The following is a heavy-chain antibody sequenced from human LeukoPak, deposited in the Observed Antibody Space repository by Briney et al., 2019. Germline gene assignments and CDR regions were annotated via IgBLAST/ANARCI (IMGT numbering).Heavy chain of an antibody. V-gene: IGHV3-74*01. CDR1: GFTFSSYW. CDR2: INTDGSST. D-gene: IGHD3-10*01. Sequence: PGGSRRLSCAASGFTFSSYWMHWVRQAPGKGLVWVSRINTDGSSTSYADSVKGRFTISRDNAKNTLYLQMNSLRAEDTAVYYCAKSGELFGWFDPWGQGTLVTVSS. CDR3: AKSGELFGWFDP. J-gene: IGHJ5*02.